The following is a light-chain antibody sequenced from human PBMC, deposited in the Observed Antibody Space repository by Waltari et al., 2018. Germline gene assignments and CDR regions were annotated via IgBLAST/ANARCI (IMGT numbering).Light chain of an antibody. CDR2: DDN. V-gene: IGLV3-21*02. Sequence: SYELTQPPSVSVAPGQTATITCGGDNIVTKTVHWSQQKPGQAPVLVIYDDNHRPSGIPERFSGSNSGNTATLTISRVEAGDEADYFCQVWDFSSSHGVFGPGTKVTVL. J-gene: IGLJ1*01. CDR3: QVWDFSSSHGV. CDR1: NIVTKT.